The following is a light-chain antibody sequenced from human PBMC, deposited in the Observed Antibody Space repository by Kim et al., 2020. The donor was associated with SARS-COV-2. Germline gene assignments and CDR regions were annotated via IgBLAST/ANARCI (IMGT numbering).Light chain of an antibody. CDR1: SDINVNTYN. CDR3: AIWYSNTWV. J-gene: IGLJ3*02. CDR2: FKSASNN. Sequence: QPVLTQPTSISTSPGASARFTCTLRSDINVNTYNIYWYQQKPGSLPHYLLRFKSASNNQQGSGVPSRFSGSKDASTNAGLLLISGLQSEDEADYYCAIWYSNTWVFGGGTQLTVL. V-gene: IGLV5-39*01.